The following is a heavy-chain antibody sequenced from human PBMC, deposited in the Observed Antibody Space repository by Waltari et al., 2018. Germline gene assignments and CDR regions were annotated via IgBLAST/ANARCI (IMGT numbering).Heavy chain of an antibody. J-gene: IGHJ4*02. Sequence: QVQLQESGPGLVKPSETLSLTCAVPGYSISSGYYWGWIRQPPGKGLEWIGSIYHSGSTYYNPSLKSRVTISVDTSKNQFSLKLSSVTAADTAVYYCARVDYYDSLGGWGQGTLVTVSS. CDR3: ARVDYYDSLGG. CDR1: GYSISSGYY. CDR2: IYHSGST. D-gene: IGHD3-22*01. V-gene: IGHV4-38-2*01.